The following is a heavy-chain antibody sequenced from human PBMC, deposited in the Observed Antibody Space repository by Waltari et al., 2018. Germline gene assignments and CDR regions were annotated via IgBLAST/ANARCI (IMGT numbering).Heavy chain of an antibody. J-gene: IGHJ4*02. CDR2: IWFDGSNK. Sequence: QVQLVESGGGVVQPGRSLRLSCAASGFTFSSYGMPWVRQAPGKGLEWGAFIWFDGSNKYYADSVKGRFTISRDSSKNTLYLQMNNLRAEDTAVYYCAKDQERGYSYGYGFDYWGQGTLVTVSS. CDR1: GFTFSSYG. CDR3: AKDQERGYSYGYGFDY. V-gene: IGHV3-33*06. D-gene: IGHD5-18*01.